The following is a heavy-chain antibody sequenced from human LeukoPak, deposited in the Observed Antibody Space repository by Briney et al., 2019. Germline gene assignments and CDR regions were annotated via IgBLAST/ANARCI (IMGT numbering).Heavy chain of an antibody. CDR2: ISSSGSTI. J-gene: IGHJ4*02. D-gene: IGHD3-22*01. Sequence: GGSLRLSCAASGFTFSDYYMSWIRQAPGKGLEWVSYISSSGSTIYYADSVKGRFTFSRDNAKNSLYLQMNSLRAEDTAVYYCAREDYYDSSGYHLDYWGQGTRVTVSS. CDR3: AREDYYDSSGYHLDY. V-gene: IGHV3-11*01. CDR1: GFTFSDYY.